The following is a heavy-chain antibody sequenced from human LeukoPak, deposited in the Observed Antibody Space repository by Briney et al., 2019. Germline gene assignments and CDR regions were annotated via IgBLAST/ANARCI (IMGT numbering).Heavy chain of an antibody. CDR2: IYYSGSS. CDR1: GGSISGYH. Sequence: SETLSLTCNVSGGSISGYHWSWIRQPPGKGLEWLGYIYYSGSSNYNPSLKSRVTMSADTSKNQFSLKLSSVTAADTAVYYCARATTVTTHYFDYWGQGTLVTVSS. D-gene: IGHD4-17*01. V-gene: IGHV4-59*01. CDR3: ARATTVTTHYFDY. J-gene: IGHJ4*02.